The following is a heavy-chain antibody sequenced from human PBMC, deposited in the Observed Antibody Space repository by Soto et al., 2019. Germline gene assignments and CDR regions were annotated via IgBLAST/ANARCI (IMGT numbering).Heavy chain of an antibody. D-gene: IGHD3-10*01. CDR2: IIPIFGTA. V-gene: IGHV1-69*13. Sequence: SVKVSCKASGGTFSSYAISWVRQAPGQGLEGMGGIIPIFGTANYAQKFQGRVTITADESTSTAYMELSSLRSEDTAVYYCARDALGTMVRGVIIGSPHYGMDVWGQGTTVTVSS. J-gene: IGHJ6*02. CDR3: ARDALGTMVRGVIIGSPHYGMDV. CDR1: GGTFSSYA.